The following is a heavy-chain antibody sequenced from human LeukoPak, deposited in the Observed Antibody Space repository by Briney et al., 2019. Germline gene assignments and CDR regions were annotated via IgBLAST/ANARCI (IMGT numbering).Heavy chain of an antibody. V-gene: IGHV3-23*01. D-gene: IGHD2-2*01. CDR1: GFTFSSYA. J-gene: IGHJ4*02. CDR3: AKDGCSSTSCYVPRYYFDY. CDR2: ISSSGGTT. Sequence: PGGSLRLSCAASGFTFSSYAMSWVRQAPGKGLEWVSAISSSGGTTYYADSVKGRFTISRDNSKNTLYLQMNSLRAEDKAVYYCAKDGCSSTSCYVPRYYFDYWGQGTLVTVSS.